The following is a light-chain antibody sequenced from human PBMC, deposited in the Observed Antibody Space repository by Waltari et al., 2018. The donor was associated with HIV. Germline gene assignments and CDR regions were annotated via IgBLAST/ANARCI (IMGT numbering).Light chain of an antibody. V-gene: IGKV3-11*01. CDR1: QSVGSY. J-gene: IGKJ1*01. Sequence: EIVLTQSPATLSLSPGERATVSCRASQSVGSYLAWYRHKPGQAPRLLIYDASNRATGIPARFSGSGSGTDFTLTISSLEPEDFAVYYCQQRSNWPRTFGQGTKVEIK. CDR2: DAS. CDR3: QQRSNWPRT.